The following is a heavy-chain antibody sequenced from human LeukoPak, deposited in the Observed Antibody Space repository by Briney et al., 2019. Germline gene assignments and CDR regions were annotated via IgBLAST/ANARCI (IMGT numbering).Heavy chain of an antibody. Sequence: SQTLSLTCAISGDSVSSNSAAWNWIRQSPSRGLEWLGRTYYRSKWYNDYAVSVKSRITINPDTSKNQFSLQLNSVTPEDTAVYYCARDLKARGSGWYMGAFDIWGQGTMVTVSS. D-gene: IGHD6-19*01. CDR2: TYYRSKWYN. CDR1: GDSVSSNSAA. CDR3: ARDLKARGSGWYMGAFDI. J-gene: IGHJ3*02. V-gene: IGHV6-1*01.